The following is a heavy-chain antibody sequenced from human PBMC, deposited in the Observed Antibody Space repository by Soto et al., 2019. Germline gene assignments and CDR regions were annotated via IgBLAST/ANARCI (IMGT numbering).Heavy chain of an antibody. J-gene: IGHJ4*02. D-gene: IGHD3-3*01. Sequence: GASVKVSCKASGYNFASYGISWVRQAPGQGLEWMGWISPYNGNTHYAQNFQGRVTMTTDTSTYTAYMELRSLRSDDPAVYYCARDFGSDLSAPGAVFDYWGQGTLVTVSS. CDR3: ARDFGSDLSAPGAVFDY. CDR1: GYNFASYG. V-gene: IGHV1-18*04. CDR2: ISPYNGNT.